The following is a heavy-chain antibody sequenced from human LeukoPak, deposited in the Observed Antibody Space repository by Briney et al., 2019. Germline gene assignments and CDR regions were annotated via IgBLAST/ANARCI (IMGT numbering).Heavy chain of an antibody. CDR1: GRPLSSYF. J-gene: IGHJ6*02. D-gene: IGHD3-3*01. V-gene: IGHV4-59*08. CDR3: ARLITGYDFWCGYSDYYYYGMDV. Sequence: KSSETLSLTCSVSGRPLSSYFWSWIRQPPAKGLEWIGYIYYSGSTNYNPSLKSRFTISVDTSKNQFSLKLSSVTAADTVVYYCARLITGYDFWCGYSDYYYYGMDVWGQGTTVTVSS. CDR2: IYYSGST.